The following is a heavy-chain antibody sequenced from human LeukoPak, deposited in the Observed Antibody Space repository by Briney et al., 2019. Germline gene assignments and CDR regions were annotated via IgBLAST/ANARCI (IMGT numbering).Heavy chain of an antibody. CDR1: GYTFISDG. Sequence: ASVKVSCKASGYTFISDGISWVRQAPGQGLEWMGWISAYNGNTNYAQKLQGRVTMTTDTSTSTAYMELRSLRSDDTAVYYCAKLGVATIKTYYYYYMDVWGKGTTVTVSS. CDR2: ISAYNGNT. D-gene: IGHD5-12*01. CDR3: AKLGVATIKTYYYYYMDV. V-gene: IGHV1-18*01. J-gene: IGHJ6*03.